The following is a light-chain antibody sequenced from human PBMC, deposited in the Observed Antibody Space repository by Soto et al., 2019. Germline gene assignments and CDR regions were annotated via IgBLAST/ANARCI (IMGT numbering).Light chain of an antibody. V-gene: IGKV1-27*01. J-gene: IGKJ4*01. Sequence: DIQMTQSPSSLSASVGDRVTITCRASQGISKYLAWYQQKPGKVPKLRIYAASTLQSGVPSRFSGRGSGTEFTLTISSLQPEDVATYYCQKYNSAPLTFGGGTQVEIK. CDR1: QGISKY. CDR2: AAS. CDR3: QKYNSAPLT.